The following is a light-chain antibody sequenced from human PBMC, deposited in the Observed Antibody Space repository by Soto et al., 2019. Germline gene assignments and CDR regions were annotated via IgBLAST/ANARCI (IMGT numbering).Light chain of an antibody. Sequence: EIVLTQSPATLSLSPGERATLSCRASQSVSSYLAWYQQKPGQAPRLLIYDASNRATGIPARFSGSGSGTDVTRTISSLEPEDFAVYDCQQRSNWPPTFGQGTKLEIK. CDR1: QSVSSY. CDR2: DAS. V-gene: IGKV3-11*01. CDR3: QQRSNWPPT. J-gene: IGKJ2*01.